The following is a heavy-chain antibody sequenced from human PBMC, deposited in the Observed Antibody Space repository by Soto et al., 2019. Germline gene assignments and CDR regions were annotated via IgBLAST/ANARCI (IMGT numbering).Heavy chain of an antibody. V-gene: IGHV4-39*01. CDR3: ARDFFDSSDYTTNWFDP. Sequence: PSETLSLTCSVSGDSISNSRFYWAWIRQPPGEGLEWIGSIYHTGNVYYNPSLKSRVAISVDTSKNQFSLKLTSVTAADAALYYCARDFFDSSDYTTNWFDPWGQGTLVTVSS. CDR1: GDSISNSRFY. CDR2: IYHTGNV. D-gene: IGHD3-22*01. J-gene: IGHJ5*02.